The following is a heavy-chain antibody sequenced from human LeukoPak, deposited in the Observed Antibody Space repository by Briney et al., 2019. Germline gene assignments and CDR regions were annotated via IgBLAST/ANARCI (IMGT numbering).Heavy chain of an antibody. CDR3: ARPPGYNWNYVGFDY. V-gene: IGHV3-30-3*01. CDR2: ISYDGSNK. J-gene: IGHJ4*02. CDR1: GFTFSSYA. Sequence: GGSLRLSCAASGFTFSSYAMHWVRQAPGKGLEWVAVISYDGSNKYYADSVEGRFTISRDNSKNTLYLQMNSLRAEDTAVYYCARPPGYNWNYVGFDYRGQGTLVTVSS. D-gene: IGHD1-7*01.